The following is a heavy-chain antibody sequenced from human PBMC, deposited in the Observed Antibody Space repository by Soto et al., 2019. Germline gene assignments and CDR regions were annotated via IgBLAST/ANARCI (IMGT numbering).Heavy chain of an antibody. CDR1: GGSISIYY. J-gene: IGHJ4*02. V-gene: IGHV4-59*06. D-gene: IGHD3-16*01. CDR2: THYSGDT. Sequence: SETLSLTCTVSGGSISIYYWSWIRQSPGKGLEWIGYTHYSGDTSYNPSLRSRVTISTDKSKTQFSLRLRSVTSADTAVYYCARGDSQVSSVFDYWGQGMLVTVSS. CDR3: ARGDSQVSSVFDY.